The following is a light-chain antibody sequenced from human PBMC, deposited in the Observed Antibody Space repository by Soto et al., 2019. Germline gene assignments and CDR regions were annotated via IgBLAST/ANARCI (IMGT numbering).Light chain of an antibody. CDR1: QSVAKNF. Sequence: PGERVTLSCRASQSVAKNFLAWYQQKPGQAPRLLIYGASRRATGIPDRFSGYESGTDFTLTISRLEPEDFAVYYCQQYANSPLTFGGGTKVEIK. J-gene: IGKJ4*01. CDR3: QQYANSPLT. V-gene: IGKV3-20*01. CDR2: GAS.